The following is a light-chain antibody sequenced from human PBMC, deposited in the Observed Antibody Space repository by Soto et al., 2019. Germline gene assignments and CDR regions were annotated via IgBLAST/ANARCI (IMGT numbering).Light chain of an antibody. CDR2: GAS. V-gene: IGKV3-20*01. Sequence: EIVLTQSPGTLSLSPGERATLSCRASQSVGSNYLAWYQQKPGQAPRLLIHGASSRAAGLPDRFSGSGSGRDFNLTISRLEPEDFAVYYCQRYCGSQTWTFGQGTKVEIK. CDR3: QRYCGSQTWT. J-gene: IGKJ1*01. CDR1: QSVGSNY.